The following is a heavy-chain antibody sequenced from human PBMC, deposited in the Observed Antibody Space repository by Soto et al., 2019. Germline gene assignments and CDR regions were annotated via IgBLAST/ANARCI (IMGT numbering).Heavy chain of an antibody. CDR1: GYXFTSYW. CDR2: IYPGDSDT. CDR3: ARGEGYDSSGYSYYYGMDV. D-gene: IGHD3-22*01. Sequence: GESLKISCKGSGYXFTSYWIGWVRQMPGKGLEWMGIIYPGDSDTRYSPSFQGQVTISADKSISTAYLQWSSLKASDTAMYYCARGEGYDSSGYSYYYGMDVWGQGTTVTVSS. J-gene: IGHJ6*02. V-gene: IGHV5-51*01.